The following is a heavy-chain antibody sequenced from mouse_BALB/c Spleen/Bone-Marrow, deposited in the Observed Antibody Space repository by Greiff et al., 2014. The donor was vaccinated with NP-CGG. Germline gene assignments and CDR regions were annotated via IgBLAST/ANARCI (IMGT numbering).Heavy chain of an antibody. V-gene: IGHV1-87*01. CDR2: IYPGDGDT. CDR3: ASPYGNYDAMDY. D-gene: IGHD2-1*01. CDR1: GYTFTSYW. J-gene: IGHJ4*01. Sequence: VQLQQSGAELARPGASVKSSCKASGYTFTSYWMQWVKQRPGQGLQWIGAIYPGDGDTRYTQKFRGKATLTADKSSNTAYMQLSSLTSEDSAVYFCASPYGNYDAMDYWGQGTSVTVSS.